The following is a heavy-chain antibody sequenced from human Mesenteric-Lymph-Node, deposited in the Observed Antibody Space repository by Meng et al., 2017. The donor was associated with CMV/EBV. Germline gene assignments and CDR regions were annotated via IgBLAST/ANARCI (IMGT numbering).Heavy chain of an antibody. CDR2: IYYSGST. J-gene: IGHJ4*02. Sequence: GSLRLSCTVSGGSISSYYWSWIRQPPGKGLEWIGSIYYSGSTYYNPSLNSRVTISVDTSKNQFSLKLGSVTAADTAVYYCARGYRFGTTVYWGQGTLVTVSS. D-gene: IGHD1-1*01. CDR1: GGSISSYY. V-gene: IGHV4-59*01. CDR3: ARGYRFGTTVY.